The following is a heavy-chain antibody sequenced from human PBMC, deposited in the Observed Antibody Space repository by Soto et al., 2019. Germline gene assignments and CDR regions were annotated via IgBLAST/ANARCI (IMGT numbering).Heavy chain of an antibody. D-gene: IGHD3-22*01. Sequence: GESLKISCKGSGYSFTSYWIGWVRQMPGKGLEWMGIIYPGDSDTRYSPSFQGQVTISADKSISTAYLQWSSLKASDTAMYYCARQADYYDSTPYYFDYWGQGTLVTV. CDR2: IYPGDSDT. CDR3: ARQADYYDSTPYYFDY. CDR1: GYSFTSYW. V-gene: IGHV5-51*01. J-gene: IGHJ4*02.